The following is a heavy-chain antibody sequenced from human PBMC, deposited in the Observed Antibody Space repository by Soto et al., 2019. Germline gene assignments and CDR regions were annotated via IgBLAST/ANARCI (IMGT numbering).Heavy chain of an antibody. CDR3: ARKDFWSGELHKTSEDWFDP. CDR2: MNPNSGNT. CDR1: GYTFTSYD. Sequence: ASVKVSCKASGYTFTSYDINWVRQATGQGLEWMGWMNPNSGNTGYAQKFQGRVTMTRNTSISTAYMELSSLRSEDTAVYYCARKDFWSGELHKTSEDWFDPWGQGTLVTVSS. J-gene: IGHJ5*02. D-gene: IGHD3-3*01. V-gene: IGHV1-8*01.